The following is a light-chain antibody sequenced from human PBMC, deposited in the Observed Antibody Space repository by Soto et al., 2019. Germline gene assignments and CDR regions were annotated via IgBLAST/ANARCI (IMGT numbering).Light chain of an antibody. CDR1: SSNIGSNI. CDR3: QSYDSSLSNWL. Sequence: QSVLTQPPSASGTPGQRVTISCSGSSSNIGSNIVNWYQQLPGTAPKLLIYGNTNRPSGVPDRFSASKSGTSASLAITGLQAEDEADYYCQSYDSSLSNWLFGGGTKVTVL. V-gene: IGLV1-40*01. J-gene: IGLJ3*02. CDR2: GNT.